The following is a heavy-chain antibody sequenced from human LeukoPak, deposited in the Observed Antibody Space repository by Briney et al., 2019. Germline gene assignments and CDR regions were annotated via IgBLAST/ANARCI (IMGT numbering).Heavy chain of an antibody. CDR3: ARQRPYSSGWQPSNFDY. CDR1: GGSISGYY. Sequence: SETLSLTCTVSGGSISGYYWSWVRQPSGKGLEWIGYIYDSGSTNHNPSLKSRVTISVDTSKNQFSLKLSSVTAADTAIYYCARQRPYSSGWQPSNFDYWGQGTLVTVSS. D-gene: IGHD6-19*01. J-gene: IGHJ4*02. CDR2: IYDSGST. V-gene: IGHV4-59*08.